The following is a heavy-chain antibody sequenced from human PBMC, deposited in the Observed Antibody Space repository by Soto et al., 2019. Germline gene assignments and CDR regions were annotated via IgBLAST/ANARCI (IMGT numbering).Heavy chain of an antibody. Sequence: QVHLQQWGAGLLKPSETLSLTCAVYGGSVNGYYWNWIRQPPGKGLEWIGEINHTGGTHYNPSLKSRVTMSVDTSKNQFSLRLSSVTAADTAIYYCTTRITVFGLLIPPFDPWGQGTQVTVSS. J-gene: IGHJ5*02. V-gene: IGHV4-34*02. CDR2: INHTGGT. D-gene: IGHD3-3*01. CDR1: GGSVNGYY. CDR3: TTRITVFGLLIPPFDP.